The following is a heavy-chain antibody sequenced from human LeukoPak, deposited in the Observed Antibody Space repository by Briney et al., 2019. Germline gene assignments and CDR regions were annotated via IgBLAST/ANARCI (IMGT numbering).Heavy chain of an antibody. V-gene: IGHV3-23*01. CDR3: ANLIVGATYYFDY. Sequence: GGSLRLSCAASGFTFSSYAMTWVRQAPGKGLEWVSAISGSGGSTYYADSVKGRFTISRDNSKNTLYLQMNSLRAEDTAVYYCANLIVGATYYFDYWGQGTLVTVSS. J-gene: IGHJ4*02. CDR1: GFTFSSYA. CDR2: ISGSGGST. D-gene: IGHD1-26*01.